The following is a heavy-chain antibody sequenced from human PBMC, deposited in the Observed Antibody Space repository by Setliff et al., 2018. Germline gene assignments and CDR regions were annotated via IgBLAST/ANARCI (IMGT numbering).Heavy chain of an antibody. Sequence: SETLSLTCSVSGASITSYYWSWIRQPPGKGLEWIAYIHNNGRIKYNPALKSRVTISLDTSKNQFSLNLNSATAADTAVYYCARHALSFDSAWDVWGKGTTVTASS. CDR1: GASITSYY. V-gene: IGHV4-59*08. D-gene: IGHD3-9*01. CDR2: IHNNGRI. CDR3: ARHALSFDSAWDV. J-gene: IGHJ6*04.